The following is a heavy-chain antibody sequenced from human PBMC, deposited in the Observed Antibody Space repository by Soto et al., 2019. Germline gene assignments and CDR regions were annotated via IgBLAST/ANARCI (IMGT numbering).Heavy chain of an antibody. V-gene: IGHV1-69*06. J-gene: IGHJ6*02. D-gene: IGHD3-10*01. Sequence: QVQLVQSGAEVKKPGSSVKVSCKASGGTFSSYAISWVRQAPGQGLEWMGGIIPIFGTANYAQKFQGSVTTTADKSTSTADMELGSLRSEDTAVYYRAREWGWAYYYGSGRREGHVSYYYYGMDVWGQGTTVTVSS. CDR3: AREWGWAYYYGSGRREGHVSYYYYGMDV. CDR2: IIPIFGTA. CDR1: GGTFSSYA.